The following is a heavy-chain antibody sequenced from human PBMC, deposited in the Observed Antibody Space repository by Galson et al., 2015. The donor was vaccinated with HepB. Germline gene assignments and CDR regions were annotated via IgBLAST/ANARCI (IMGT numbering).Heavy chain of an antibody. CDR1: GFSITTNH. V-gene: IGHV3-66*01. J-gene: IGHJ4*02. D-gene: IGHD6-13*01. Sequence: SLRLSCAASGFSITTNHMNWVRQAPGKGLEWVSVLYPTGSAKIADSVKGRFTISRDNTKNNLYLQMSNLRADDTAVYYCARAAYSYSSHDSWGQGTLVTVSS. CDR2: LYPTGSA. CDR3: ARAAYSYSSHDS.